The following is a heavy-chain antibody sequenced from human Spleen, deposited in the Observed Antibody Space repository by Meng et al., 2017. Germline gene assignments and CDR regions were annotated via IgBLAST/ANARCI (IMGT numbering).Heavy chain of an antibody. CDR3: ASSKIAAAGTPSLDY. J-gene: IGHJ4*02. CDR1: GGSFSGYY. D-gene: IGHD6-13*01. V-gene: IGHV4-34*01. Sequence: QVQLQQWGEGLLKPSETLSLTCAVYGGSFSGYYWSWIRQPPGKGLEWIGEINHSGSTNYNPSLKSRVTISVDTSKNQFSLKLSSVTAADTAVYYCASSKIAAAGTPSLDYWGQGTLVTVSS. CDR2: INHSGST.